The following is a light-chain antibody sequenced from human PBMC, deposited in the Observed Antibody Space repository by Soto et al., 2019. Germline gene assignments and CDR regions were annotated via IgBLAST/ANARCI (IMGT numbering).Light chain of an antibody. CDR3: LHYGGSPLT. J-gene: IGKJ5*01. Sequence: EIVLTQSPATLSLSPGERATLSCRASQSVSSNLAWYQQRLGQAPRLLIYGASTRTTGIPDRISGSGSGTDFTLTIGRLEPGDFAVYYCLHYGGSPLTFGQGTRLEIK. V-gene: IGKV3-20*01. CDR1: QSVSSN. CDR2: GAS.